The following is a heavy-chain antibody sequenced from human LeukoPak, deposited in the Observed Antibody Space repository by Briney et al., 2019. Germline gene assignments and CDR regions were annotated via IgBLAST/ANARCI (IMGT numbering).Heavy chain of an antibody. V-gene: IGHV1-2*02. D-gene: IGHD2-15*01. J-gene: IGHJ3*02. CDR2: LNPDSGGT. Sequence: ASVKVSCKASGYTFTGYYMHWVRQAPGQGLEWMGWLNPDSGGTNSAQKFRGGVTMTRDTSITTAYMELTRLTYNDTAIYYCARGVVLAALDAFDIWGQGTMVTVSS. CDR3: ARGVVLAALDAFDI. CDR1: GYTFTGYY.